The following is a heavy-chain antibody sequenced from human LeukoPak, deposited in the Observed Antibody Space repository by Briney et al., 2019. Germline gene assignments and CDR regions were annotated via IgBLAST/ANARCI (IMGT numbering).Heavy chain of an antibody. CDR3: AKCRSGWSNDAFDI. CDR1: GYTFTSYG. Sequence: ASVKVSCKASGYTFTSYGISWVRQAPGQGLEWMGWISAYNGNTNYAQKLQGRVTMTTDTSTSTAYMELRSLRSGDTAVYYCAKCRSGWSNDAFDIWGQGTMVTVSS. J-gene: IGHJ3*02. CDR2: ISAYNGNT. V-gene: IGHV1-18*01. D-gene: IGHD6-19*01.